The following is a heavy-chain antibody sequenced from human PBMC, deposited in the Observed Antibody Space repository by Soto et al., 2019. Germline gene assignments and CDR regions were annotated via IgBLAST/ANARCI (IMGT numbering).Heavy chain of an antibody. Sequence: EVQLLESGGGLVQPGGSLRLSCAASGFPFNNYAMTWVRQAPGKGLEWVSAISGGGDTTSYADTVKGRFTVSRDGSTSTLYLQMSSLRAEDTALYYCATGRGGSGSLTPRVDFWGQGTLVTVSS. CDR3: ATGRGGSGSLTPRVDF. CDR1: GFPFNNYA. J-gene: IGHJ4*02. CDR2: ISGGGDTT. D-gene: IGHD3-10*01. V-gene: IGHV3-23*01.